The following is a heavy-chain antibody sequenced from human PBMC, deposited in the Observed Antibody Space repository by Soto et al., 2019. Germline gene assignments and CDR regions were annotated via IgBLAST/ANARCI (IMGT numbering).Heavy chain of an antibody. D-gene: IGHD3-16*01. CDR3: ASWGYYYYGMDV. J-gene: IGHJ6*02. V-gene: IGHV3-21*01. Sequence: GGSLRLSCAASGFTFSSYSMNWVRQAPGKGLEWVSSISSSSSYIYYADSVKGRFTISRGNAKNTLYLQMNSLRAEDTAVYYCASWGYYYYGMDVWGQGTTVTVSS. CDR2: ISSSSSYI. CDR1: GFTFSSYS.